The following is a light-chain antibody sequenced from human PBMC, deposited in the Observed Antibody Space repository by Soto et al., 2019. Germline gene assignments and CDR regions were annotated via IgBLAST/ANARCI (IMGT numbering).Light chain of an antibody. CDR1: SSDVGGYDY. Sequence: QSVLTQPPSASGSPGQSVTISCTGTSSDVGGYDYVSWYQHHPGEAPKLMIYEVSKRPSGVPDRFSGSKSGNTASLTVSGLQAEDEADYYCSSYVSINNLVFGTGTQLTVL. V-gene: IGLV2-8*01. CDR2: EVS. CDR3: SSYVSINNLV. J-gene: IGLJ1*01.